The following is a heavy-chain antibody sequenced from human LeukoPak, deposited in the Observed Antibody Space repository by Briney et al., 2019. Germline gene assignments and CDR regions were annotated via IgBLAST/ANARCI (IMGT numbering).Heavy chain of an antibody. Sequence: PGGSLRLSCAASGFTFSSYAMHWVRQAPGKGLEWVSGISGSGGSTYSAGSVKGRFTISRDNSKNTLYLQMNSLRAEDTAVYYCAKVHLVRGEFFFDYWGQGTLVTVSS. CDR3: AKVHLVRGEFFFDY. V-gene: IGHV3-23*01. CDR1: GFTFSSYA. D-gene: IGHD3-10*02. CDR2: ISGSGGST. J-gene: IGHJ4*02.